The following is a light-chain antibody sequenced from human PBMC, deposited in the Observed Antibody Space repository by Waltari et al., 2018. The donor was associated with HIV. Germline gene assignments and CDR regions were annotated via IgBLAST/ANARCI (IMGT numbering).Light chain of an antibody. J-gene: IGKJ5*01. V-gene: IGKV1-5*03. Sequence: DIHMNQSPSTLSAFVGDRVFITCRASPPISNWLAWYQQKPGKAPKLLIHRASILESGVSSRCSGSGAGTEFTLIIDTLQVDDFATYYCQQYHTDPSFGQGTRLEFK. CDR3: QQYHTDPS. CDR1: PPISNW. CDR2: RAS.